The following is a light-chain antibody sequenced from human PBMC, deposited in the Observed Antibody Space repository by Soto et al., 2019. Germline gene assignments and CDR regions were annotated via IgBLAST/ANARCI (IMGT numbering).Light chain of an antibody. J-gene: IGLJ1*01. CDR1: SSDVGGYNY. V-gene: IGLV2-8*01. Sequence: QSALTQPPSASGSPGQSVTISCTGTSSDVGGYNYVSWYQQHPGKAPKLMIYEVSKRPSGVPDRFSGSKSGNTPSLTVSGLQAEDETDYYCSSYAGSPYYVFGIGTKLTVL. CDR3: SSYAGSPYYV. CDR2: EVS.